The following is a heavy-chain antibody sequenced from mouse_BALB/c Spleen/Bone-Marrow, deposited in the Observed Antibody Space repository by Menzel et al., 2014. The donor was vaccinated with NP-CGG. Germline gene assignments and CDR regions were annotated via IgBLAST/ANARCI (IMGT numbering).Heavy chain of an antibody. CDR1: GYAFTNYL. J-gene: IGHJ4*01. CDR3: ARSRYGKGAMDY. D-gene: IGHD2-10*02. V-gene: IGHV1-54*01. CDR2: INPGSGGT. Sequence: VKLMESGAELARPGTSVKVFCKASGYAFTNYLIEWVKQRPGQGLEWIGVINPGSGGTNYNEKFKGKATLTADKSSSTAYMQLSSLTSDDSAVYFCARSRYGKGAMDYWGQGTSVTVSS.